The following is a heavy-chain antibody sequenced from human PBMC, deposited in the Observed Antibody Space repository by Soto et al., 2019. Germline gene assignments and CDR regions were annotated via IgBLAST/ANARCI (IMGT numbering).Heavy chain of an antibody. CDR1: GFTFSSYA. V-gene: IGHV3-23*01. J-gene: IGHJ1*01. CDR2: FSGGGST. CDR3: AKNARRNLAPEYFQH. Sequence: QSGGSLRLSCAASGFTFSSYAMTWVRQAPGRGLEWVSGFSGGGSTYYADSVKGRFTISRDNPKNTLYLQMNSLRAEDTAVYYCAKNARRNLAPEYFQHWGQGTLVTVSS.